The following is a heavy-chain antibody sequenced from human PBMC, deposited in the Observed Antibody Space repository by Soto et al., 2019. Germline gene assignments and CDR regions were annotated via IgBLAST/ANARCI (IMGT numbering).Heavy chain of an antibody. D-gene: IGHD2-21*02. CDR3: AKDRFHVVVTVSIFDP. V-gene: IGHV3-23*01. Sequence: GGSLRLSCAASGFTFSSYAMGWVRQAPGKGLEWVSAISGSGGSADYADSVKGRFTISRDNPQNTLYLETNSLRAEDTAIYYCAKDRFHVVVTVSIFDPWGQGTLVTVSS. J-gene: IGHJ5*02. CDR1: GFTFSSYA. CDR2: ISGSGGSA.